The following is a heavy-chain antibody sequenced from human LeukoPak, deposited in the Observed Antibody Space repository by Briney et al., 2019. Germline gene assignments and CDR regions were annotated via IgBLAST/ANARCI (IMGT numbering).Heavy chain of an antibody. J-gene: IGHJ3*02. V-gene: IGHV4-39*07. CDR1: GGSITSSAYY. Sequence: SETLSLTCSVSGGSITSSAYYWGWIRQPPGKGLEWIGTINKSGSTYYNPSLRSRITISVDRSKNQFSLKLSSVTAADTAVYYCARGGGYGDYAFDIWGQGTMVTVSS. D-gene: IGHD4-17*01. CDR3: ARGGGYGDYAFDI. CDR2: INKSGST.